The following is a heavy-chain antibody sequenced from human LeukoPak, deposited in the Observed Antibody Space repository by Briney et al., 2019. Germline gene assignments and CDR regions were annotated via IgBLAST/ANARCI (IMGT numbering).Heavy chain of an antibody. CDR2: ISGSGGST. CDR1: GFTFSSYA. J-gene: IGHJ4*02. D-gene: IGHD3-22*01. Sequence: PGGSLRLSCAASGFTFSSYAMSWVRQAPGKGLEWVSAISGSGGSTCYADSVKGRFTISRDNSKNTLYLQMNSLRAEDTAVYYCAKGDPYYYDSSGYYLGPVDYWGQGTLVTVSS. V-gene: IGHV3-23*01. CDR3: AKGDPYYYDSSGYYLGPVDY.